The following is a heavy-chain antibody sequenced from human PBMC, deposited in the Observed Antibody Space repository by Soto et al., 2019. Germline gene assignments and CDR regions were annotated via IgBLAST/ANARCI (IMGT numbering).Heavy chain of an antibody. J-gene: IGHJ4*02. Sequence: SETLSLTCAISGGSSSSHSKSWVRQPPGKGLEWIGEIHHDGSTNYNPSLKSRVTISGDTSKNHFSLELSSVTAAGTAVYYCATYDVGTIIQDYWGQGTLVTVS. D-gene: IGHD2-21*02. CDR1: GGSSSSHS. CDR3: ATYDVGTIIQDY. V-gene: IGHV4-34*01. CDR2: IHHDGST.